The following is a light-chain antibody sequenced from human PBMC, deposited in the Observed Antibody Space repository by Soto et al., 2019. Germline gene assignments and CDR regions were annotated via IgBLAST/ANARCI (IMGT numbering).Light chain of an antibody. CDR3: QQYKSYST. V-gene: IGKV1-5*03. CDR2: EAS. CDR1: QNINKW. Sequence: DIQMTQSPSTLSASVGDRVTITCRASQNINKWLAWYQQKPGKAPKLLIYEASTLEGGVPSRVSGSGSGTEFTLTISRLQPDDFATYWCQQYKSYSTFGQGTKMDIK. J-gene: IGKJ1*01.